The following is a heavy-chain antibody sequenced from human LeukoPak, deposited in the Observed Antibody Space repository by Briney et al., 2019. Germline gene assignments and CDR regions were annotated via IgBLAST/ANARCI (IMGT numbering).Heavy chain of an antibody. J-gene: IGHJ4*02. CDR2: IYHSGST. CDR1: GYSISSDYF. V-gene: IGHV4-38-2*01. CDR3: ARGILL. D-gene: IGHD2-15*01. Sequence: SDTLSLTCAVSGYSISSDYFWGWIRQPPGKGLEYIGAIYHSGSTYYNPSLKSRVIISVDTSNNQFSLKLNSVTAADTAVYYCARGILLWGKGTLVTVSS.